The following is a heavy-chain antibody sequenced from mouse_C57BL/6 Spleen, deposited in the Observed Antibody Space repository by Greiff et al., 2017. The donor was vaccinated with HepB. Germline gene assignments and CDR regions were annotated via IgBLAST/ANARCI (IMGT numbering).Heavy chain of an antibody. V-gene: IGHV2-6-1*01. CDR3: ARHLIDYYAMDY. CDR1: GFSLTSYG. Sequence: VKLMESGPGLVAPSQSLSITCTVSGFSLTSYGVHWVRQPPGKGLEWLVVIWSDGSTTYNSALKSRLSISKDNSKSQVFLKMNSLQTDDTAMYYCARHLIDYYAMDYWGQGTSVTVSS. J-gene: IGHJ4*01. D-gene: IGHD2-4*01. CDR2: IWSDGST.